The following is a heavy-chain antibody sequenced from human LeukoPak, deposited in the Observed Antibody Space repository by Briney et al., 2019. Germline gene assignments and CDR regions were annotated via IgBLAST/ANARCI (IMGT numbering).Heavy chain of an antibody. D-gene: IGHD2-2*01. CDR3: AKDLEVEGYRSSTSCHPGGY. V-gene: IGHV3-23*01. CDR2: ISGSGGST. CDR1: GFTFSSYA. Sequence: PGGSLRLSCAASGFTFSSYAMSWVRQAPGKGLEWVSAISGSGGSTYYADSVKGRFTISRDNSKNTLYLQMNSLRAEDTAVYYCAKDLEVEGYRSSTSCHPGGYWGQGTLVTVSS. J-gene: IGHJ4*02.